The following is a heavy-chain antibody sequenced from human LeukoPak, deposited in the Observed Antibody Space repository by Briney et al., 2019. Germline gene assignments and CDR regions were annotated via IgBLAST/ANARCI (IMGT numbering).Heavy chain of an antibody. CDR2: IIPIVGTA. D-gene: IGHD3-22*01. Sequence: SVKVSCKASGGTFSSYAISWVRQAPGQGLEWMGGIIPIVGTANYAQKFQGRVTITADKSTSTAYMELSSLRSEDTAVYYCARGGRRITMIVVVQKSEYFQHWGQGTLVTVSS. CDR3: ARGGRRITMIVVVQKSEYFQH. CDR1: GGTFSSYA. V-gene: IGHV1-69*06. J-gene: IGHJ1*01.